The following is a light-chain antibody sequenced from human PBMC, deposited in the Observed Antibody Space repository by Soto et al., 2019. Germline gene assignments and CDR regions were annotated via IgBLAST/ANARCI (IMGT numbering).Light chain of an antibody. CDR1: GSNIGSNT. CDR2: SNN. Sequence: QSVLTQPPSASGTPGQRVAISCSGSGSNIGSNTVNWYQQFPQTAPKLLIYSNNQRPSGVPDRFSGSKSGTSASLAISGLQSEDEADYYCAAWDDSLHGFYVFGTGTKVTVL. V-gene: IGLV1-44*01. J-gene: IGLJ1*01. CDR3: AAWDDSLHGFYV.